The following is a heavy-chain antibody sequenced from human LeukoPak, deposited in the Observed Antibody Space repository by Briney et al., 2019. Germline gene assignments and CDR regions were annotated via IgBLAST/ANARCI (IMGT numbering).Heavy chain of an antibody. J-gene: IGHJ4*02. V-gene: IGHV4-34*01. CDR3: ARGEQLRVFDY. CDR1: GGSFSGYY. CDR2: INHSGST. Sequence: SETLSLTCAVYGGSFSGYYWSWIRQPPVKGLEWIREINHSGSTNYNPSLKSRVTISVDTSKNQFSLKLSSVTAADTAVYYCARGEQLRVFDYWGQGTLVTVSS. D-gene: IGHD5-24*01.